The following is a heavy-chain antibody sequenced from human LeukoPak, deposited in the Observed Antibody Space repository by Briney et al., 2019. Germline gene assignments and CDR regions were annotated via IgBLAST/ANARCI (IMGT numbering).Heavy chain of an antibody. J-gene: IGHJ5*02. CDR1: GGSISSGGYS. D-gene: IGHD3-10*01. Sequence: PSETLSLTCAVSGGSISSGGYSWSWIRQPPGKGLEWIGYIYHSGSTYYNPSLKSRVTISVDRSKNQFSLKLSSVTAADTAVYYGAGSYGGGFAPGGKETLFT. CDR3: AGSYGGGFAP. V-gene: IGHV4-30-2*01. CDR2: IYHSGST.